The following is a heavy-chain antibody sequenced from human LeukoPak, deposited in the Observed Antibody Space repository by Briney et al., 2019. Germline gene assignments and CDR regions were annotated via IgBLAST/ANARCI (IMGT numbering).Heavy chain of an antibody. V-gene: IGHV4-39*01. CDR1: GGSITSRSSF. J-gene: IGHJ5*02. D-gene: IGHD1-26*01. Sequence: SETLSLTCTVSGGSITSRSSFWAWIRQPPGMGQVWIGTMHHSGLTYTNPFLESRVTMSIDTSKNQFSLKVTSVTAADTAVYYCARRPGHTWDVGNWFDPWGQGTLVTVSS. CDR2: MHHSGLT. CDR3: ARRPGHTWDVGNWFDP.